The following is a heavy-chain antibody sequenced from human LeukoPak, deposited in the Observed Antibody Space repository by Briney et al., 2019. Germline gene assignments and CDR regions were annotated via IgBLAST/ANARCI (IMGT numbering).Heavy chain of an antibody. J-gene: IGHJ4*02. D-gene: IGHD5-12*01. V-gene: IGHV3-74*01. Sequence: GGSLRLSCAASGFTFSSYWMSWVRQAPGKGLVWVSRINSDGSTTSYADSVKGRFTISRDNAKNTLYLQMNSLRAEDTAVYYCARDTGYAVFDSWGQGTLVTVSS. CDR2: INSDGSTT. CDR1: GFTFSSYW. CDR3: ARDTGYAVFDS.